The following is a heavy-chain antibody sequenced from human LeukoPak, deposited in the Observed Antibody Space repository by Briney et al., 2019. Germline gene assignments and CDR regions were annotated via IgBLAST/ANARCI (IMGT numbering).Heavy chain of an antibody. J-gene: IGHJ6*02. CDR2: MNPNSGNT. CDR1: GYTFTSYG. V-gene: IGHV1-8*02. D-gene: IGHD3-3*01. CDR3: ARNYDFWIKRYGAQYYGMDV. Sequence: ASVKVSCKASGYTFTSYGISWVRQATGQGLEWMGWMNPNSGNTGYAQKFQGRVTMTRNTSISTAYMELSSLRSEDTAVYYCARNYDFWIKRYGAQYYGMDVWGQGTTVTVSS.